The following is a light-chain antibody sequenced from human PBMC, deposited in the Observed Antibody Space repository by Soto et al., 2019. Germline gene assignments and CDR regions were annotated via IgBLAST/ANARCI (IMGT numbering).Light chain of an antibody. Sequence: DIQIPQSPYPLSASVGDRVTITCRASQGIRNDLGWYQQKPGKAPKLLIYAASSLQSGVPSRFSGSGSGTEFTLTISSLQPDDFATYYCQQYNSYSTFGQGTKVDIK. CDR3: QQYNSYST. CDR2: AAS. CDR1: QGIRND. J-gene: IGKJ1*01. V-gene: IGKV1-17*01.